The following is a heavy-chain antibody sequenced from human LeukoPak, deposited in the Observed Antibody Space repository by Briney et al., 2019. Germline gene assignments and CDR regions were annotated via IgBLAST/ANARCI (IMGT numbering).Heavy chain of an antibody. Sequence: GGSLRLSCAASGFTFSSYSMTWVRQAPGKGLEWVSYISSSSSTIYYADSVKGRFTISRDNAKNSLYLQMNSLRAEDTAVYYCARDRGNRDWGQGTLVTVSS. CDR3: ARDRGNRD. V-gene: IGHV3-48*01. CDR2: ISSSSSTI. D-gene: IGHD3-10*01. CDR1: GFTFSSYS. J-gene: IGHJ4*02.